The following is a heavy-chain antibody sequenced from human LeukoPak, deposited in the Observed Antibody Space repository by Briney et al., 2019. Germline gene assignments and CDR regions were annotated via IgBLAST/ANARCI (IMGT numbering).Heavy chain of an antibody. CDR3: ARGGIYYYGSGRRYYFDY. D-gene: IGHD3-10*01. Sequence: SETLSLTCAVYGGSFSGYYWSWIRQPPGKGLEWTGEINHSGSTNYNPSLKSRVTISADTSKNQFSLKLSSVTAADTAVYYCARGGIYYYGSGRRYYFDYWGQGTLVTVSS. V-gene: IGHV4-34*01. CDR2: INHSGST. CDR1: GGSFSGYY. J-gene: IGHJ4*02.